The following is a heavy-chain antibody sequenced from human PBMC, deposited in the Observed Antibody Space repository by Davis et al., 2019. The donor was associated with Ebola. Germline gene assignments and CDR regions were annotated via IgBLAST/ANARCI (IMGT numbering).Heavy chain of an antibody. J-gene: IGHJ4*02. D-gene: IGHD6-6*01. CDR2: IYYTGTT. Sequence: MPSETLSLTCAVSGGSIRSSSFYWGWIRQPPGKGLEWIGNIYYTGTTYYNPSLKSRVAISVDTSKNQFSLKLSSVTAADTAVYYCAGTNRGSSSSKFDYWGQGTLVTVSS. CDR3: AGTNRGSSSSKFDY. V-gene: IGHV4-39*01. CDR1: GGSIRSSSFY.